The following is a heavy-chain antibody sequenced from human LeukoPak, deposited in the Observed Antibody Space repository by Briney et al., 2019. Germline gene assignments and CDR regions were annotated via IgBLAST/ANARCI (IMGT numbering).Heavy chain of an antibody. Sequence: SGGSLRLSCAASGFTFRSYAMSWVRQAPGKGLEWVSGISGGTYYADSVKGRFTISRDNSKNTLYLQMNSLRAEDTAVYYCAKDHDHYYYYMDVWGKGTTVTVSS. CDR2: ISGGT. V-gene: IGHV3-23*01. J-gene: IGHJ6*03. CDR1: GFTFRSYA. CDR3: AKDHDHYYYYMDV.